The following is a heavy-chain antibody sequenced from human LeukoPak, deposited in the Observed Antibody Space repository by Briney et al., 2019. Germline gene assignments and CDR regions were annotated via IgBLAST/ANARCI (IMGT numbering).Heavy chain of an antibody. CDR2: ISSSGSTI. Sequence: GGSLRLSCAASGFTFSSYELNWVRQAPGKGLVWVSYISSSGSTIYYADSVKGRFTISRDNAKNSLYLQMNSLRAEDTAVYYCANSMVRGVVYYYYMDVWGKGTTVTISS. D-gene: IGHD3-10*01. V-gene: IGHV3-48*03. J-gene: IGHJ6*03. CDR1: GFTFSSYE. CDR3: ANSMVRGVVYYYYMDV.